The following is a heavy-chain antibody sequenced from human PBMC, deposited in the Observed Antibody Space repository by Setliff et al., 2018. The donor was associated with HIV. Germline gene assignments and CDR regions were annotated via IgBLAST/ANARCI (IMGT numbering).Heavy chain of an antibody. J-gene: IGHJ4*02. Sequence: SVKVSCKAPGGTFSSYAISWVRQAPGQGLEWMGGIIPILGIANYAQKFQGRVTTTADKSTSTAYMELSSLRSEDTAVYYCARDRGYYYDSSGYYYLNYWGQGTLVTVSS. CDR3: ARDRGYYYDSSGYYYLNY. V-gene: IGHV1-69*10. CDR2: IIPILGIA. D-gene: IGHD3-22*01. CDR1: GGTFSSYA.